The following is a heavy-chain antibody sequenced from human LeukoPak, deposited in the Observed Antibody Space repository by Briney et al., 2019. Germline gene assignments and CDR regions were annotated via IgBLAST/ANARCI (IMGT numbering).Heavy chain of an antibody. D-gene: IGHD3-10*01. CDR2: INSDGSST. CDR3: ARVIYGSGSFHNRGYFDY. V-gene: IGHV3-74*01. Sequence: GGSLRLSCAASGFTFSSYWMHWVRQAPGKGLVWVSRINSDGSSTSYADSVKGRFTISRDNAKNTLYLQMSSLRAEDTAVYYCARVIYGSGSFHNRGYFDYWGQGTLVTVSS. J-gene: IGHJ4*02. CDR1: GFTFSSYW.